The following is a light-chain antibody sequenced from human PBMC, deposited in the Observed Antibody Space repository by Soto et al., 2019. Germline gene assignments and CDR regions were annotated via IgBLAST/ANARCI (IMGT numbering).Light chain of an antibody. J-gene: IGLJ2*01. Sequence: QSALTQPASVPGSPEQPITISCTGTSSDVGGYNYVSWYQQHPGKATKLLIYNVSNRPSGVSNRFSGSKSGNPASLTTSGLQAEDVADYYCSSYTGSSTYVLFGGGTKLTVL. CDR1: SSDVGGYNY. CDR2: NVS. CDR3: SSYTGSSTYVL. V-gene: IGLV2-14*01.